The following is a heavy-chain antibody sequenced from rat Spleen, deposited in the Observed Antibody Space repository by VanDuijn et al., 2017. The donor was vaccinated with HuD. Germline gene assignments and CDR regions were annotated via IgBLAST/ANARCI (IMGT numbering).Heavy chain of an antibody. D-gene: IGHD1-7*01. CDR1: GFSLSSYN. V-gene: IGHV2-30*01. J-gene: IGHJ2*01. Sequence: QVQLKESGPGLVQPSQTLSLTCTVSGFSLSSYNVHWVRQPTGKGLEWMGVIWTGGSTDYNSTIKSRLSISRDTSKSQVFLKMNSLQTEDTAMYFCARKGLYFDYWGQGVMVTVSS. CDR2: IWTGGST. CDR3: ARKGLYFDY.